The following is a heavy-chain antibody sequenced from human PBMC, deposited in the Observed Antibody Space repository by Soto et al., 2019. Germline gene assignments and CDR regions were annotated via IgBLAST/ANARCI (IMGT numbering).Heavy chain of an antibody. J-gene: IGHJ4*02. CDR2: ISGDGGRT. CDR1: GFTFSDYY. CDR3: VRDFMTMAGIQ. D-gene: IGHD6-19*01. V-gene: IGHV3-74*01. Sequence: EVQLLESAGGLVQPGKSLRLSCATSGFTFSDYYMHWVRHGPGKGPVWVSAISGDGGRTYYAGSVRGRFTISRDNAKSTVYLQMNSLRADDTAVYYCVRDFMTMAGIQWGQGTLVTVSS.